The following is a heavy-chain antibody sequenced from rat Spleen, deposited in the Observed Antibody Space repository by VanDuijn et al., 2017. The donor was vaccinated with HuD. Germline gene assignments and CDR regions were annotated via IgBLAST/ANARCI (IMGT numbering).Heavy chain of an antibody. CDR1: GFTFNNYW. V-gene: IGHV5-31*01. J-gene: IGHJ4*01. CDR2: ITNTGAST. D-gene: IGHD3-1*01. Sequence: EVQLVESGGGLVQPGRSLRLSCVASGFTFNNYWMTWIRQAPGKGLEWIASITNTGASTYYPDSVKGRFTISRDNAKSTLYLQMNSLRSEDTATYYCARHPLGYYYVMDAWGQGASVTVSS. CDR3: ARHPLGYYYVMDA.